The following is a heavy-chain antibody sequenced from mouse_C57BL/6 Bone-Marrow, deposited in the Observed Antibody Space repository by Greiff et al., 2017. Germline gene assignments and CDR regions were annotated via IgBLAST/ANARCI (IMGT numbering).Heavy chain of an antibody. V-gene: IGHV3-6*01. CDR3: ARGTTVVDPPGY. CDR2: ISYDGSN. Sequence: EVKLLESGPGLVKPSQSLSLTCSVTGYSITSGYYWNWIRQFPGNKLEWMGYISYDGSNNYNPSLKNRISITRYTSKNQFFLKLYSVTTEDTATYYCARGTTVVDPPGYWGQGTTLTVPS. D-gene: IGHD1-1*01. CDR1: GYSITSGYY. J-gene: IGHJ2*01.